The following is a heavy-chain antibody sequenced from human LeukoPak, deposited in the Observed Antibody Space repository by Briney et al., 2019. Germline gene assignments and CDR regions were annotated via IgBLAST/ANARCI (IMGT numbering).Heavy chain of an antibody. CDR2: IYYSGST. J-gene: IGHJ4*02. CDR1: GGSISSYY. CDR3: AGEPGY. V-gene: IGHV4-59*01. Sequence: SETLSLTCTVSGGSISSYYWSWIRQPPGKGLEWIGYIYYSGSTNYNPSLKSRVTISVDTSKNQFSLKLSSVTAADTAVYYCAGEPGYWGQGTLVTVSS.